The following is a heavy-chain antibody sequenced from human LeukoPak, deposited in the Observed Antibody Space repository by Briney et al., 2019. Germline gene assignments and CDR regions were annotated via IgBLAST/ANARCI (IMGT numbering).Heavy chain of an antibody. J-gene: IGHJ5*02. CDR1: GYSISSGYY. CDR2: IYHSGST. V-gene: IGHV4-38-2*02. Sequence: SETLSLTCTVSGYSISSGYYWGWIRQPPGKGLEWIGSIYHSGSTYYNPSLKSRVTISVDTSKNQFSLKLSSVTPEDTAVYYCARVDYDFWSGYYPATNRHNWFDPWGQGTLVTVSS. CDR3: ARVDYDFWSGYYPATNRHNWFDP. D-gene: IGHD3-3*01.